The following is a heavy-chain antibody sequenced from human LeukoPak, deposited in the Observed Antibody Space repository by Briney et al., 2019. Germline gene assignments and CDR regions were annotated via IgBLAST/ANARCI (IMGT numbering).Heavy chain of an antibody. Sequence: GSLRLSCAASGFTFSSYAMSWVRQAPGKGLEWIGEINHSGSTNYNPSLKSRVTISVDTSKNQFSLKLSSVTAADTAVYYCASADCSGGSCYSYWGQGTLVTVSS. CDR1: GFTFSSYA. V-gene: IGHV4-34*01. CDR3: ASADCSGGSCYSY. J-gene: IGHJ4*02. D-gene: IGHD2-15*01. CDR2: INHSGST.